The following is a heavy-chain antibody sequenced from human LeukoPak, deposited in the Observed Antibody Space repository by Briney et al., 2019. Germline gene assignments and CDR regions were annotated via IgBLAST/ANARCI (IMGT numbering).Heavy chain of an antibody. CDR3: ARTSKVTSVMDI. CDR2: IDTAGNT. CDR1: GFTFSSYD. V-gene: IGHV3-13*04. Sequence: GGSLRLSCAASGFTFSSYDIHWVRQATGKGLEWVSAIDTAGNTFYPGSVKGRFTISRENAKDSLYLQMNNVRAGDTALYFCARTSKVTSVMDIWGQGTMVTVSS. D-gene: IGHD3-16*01. J-gene: IGHJ3*02.